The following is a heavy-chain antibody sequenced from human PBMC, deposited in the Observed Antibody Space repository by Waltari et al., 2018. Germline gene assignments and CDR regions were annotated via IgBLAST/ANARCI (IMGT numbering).Heavy chain of an antibody. CDR3: TSRRSYHFYK. Sequence: EVQLLESGGGFVQPGGSLRLSCAASGFTFSTLGMSWVRQAPGKGLEWVSTIVSSGDVTFYADSLKGRFTISRDNSRNMLYLHLNSLRADDTVVYFCTSRRSYHFYKWGQGTLVTVSP. CDR2: IVSSGDVT. J-gene: IGHJ4*02. V-gene: IGHV3-23*01. D-gene: IGHD3-10*01. CDR1: GFTFSTLG.